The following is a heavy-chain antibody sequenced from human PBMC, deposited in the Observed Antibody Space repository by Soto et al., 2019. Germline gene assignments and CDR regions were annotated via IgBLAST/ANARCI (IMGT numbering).Heavy chain of an antibody. Sequence: EVQLVESGGGLIQPGGSLRLSCATSGFTVSSNYMNWVRQAPGKGLEWVSVIYSGGSTYYADSVRGRFTISRDNSKNXXXXXXXXXXXXXXXXXXXXXXXXXXNWGQGTLVTVSS. J-gene: IGHJ4*02. CDR1: GFTVSSNY. V-gene: IGHV3-53*01. CDR3: XXXXXXXN. CDR2: IYSGGST.